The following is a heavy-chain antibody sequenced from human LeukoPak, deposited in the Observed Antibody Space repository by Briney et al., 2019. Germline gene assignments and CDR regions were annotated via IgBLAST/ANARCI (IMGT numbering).Heavy chain of an antibody. CDR2: ISGSGGST. CDR3: AKAPGYCSGGSCYDY. D-gene: IGHD2-15*01. J-gene: IGHJ4*02. V-gene: IGHV3-23*01. CDR1: GFTFSSYA. Sequence: GGSLRLPCAASGFTFSSYAMSWVRQAPGKGLEWVSVISGSGGSTYYADSVKGRFTISRDNSKNTLYLQMKSLRAEDTAVYYCAKAPGYCSGGSCYDYWGQGTLVTVSS.